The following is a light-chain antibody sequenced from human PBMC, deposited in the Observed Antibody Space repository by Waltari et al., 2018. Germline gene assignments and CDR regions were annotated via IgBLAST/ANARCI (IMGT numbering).Light chain of an antibody. V-gene: IGKV3-20*01. Sequence: EIVLTQSPGSLSSSPGERVTRSCRASQSVSRALAWYQQKPGQAPRLPIFGASNRATGIPDRFSGSGSETDFSLTISRLEPEDFAVYYCQHYVRLPATFGRGTKVEIK. CDR2: GAS. CDR1: QSVSRA. J-gene: IGKJ1*01. CDR3: QHYVRLPAT.